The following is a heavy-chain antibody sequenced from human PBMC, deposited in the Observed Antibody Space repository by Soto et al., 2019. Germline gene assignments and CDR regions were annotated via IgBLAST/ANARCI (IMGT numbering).Heavy chain of an antibody. CDR3: AADVLTYGNGGYFFDGLDT. CDR1: GLTFRDSA. CDR2: IVVGSGNT. Sequence: SVKVSCKASGLTFRDSAVQWVRQRRGHRLEWIGWIVVGSGNTNYAQDFQGRVTISRDMTTDTVYMELSSLRSEDSAVFFCAADVLTYGNGGYFFDGLDTWGQGTMVTVSS. V-gene: IGHV1-58*01. D-gene: IGHD2-15*01. J-gene: IGHJ3*02.